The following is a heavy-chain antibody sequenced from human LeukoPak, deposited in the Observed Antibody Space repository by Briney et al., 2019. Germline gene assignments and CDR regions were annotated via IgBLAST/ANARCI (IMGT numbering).Heavy chain of an antibody. Sequence: SETLSLTCTVSGGSVSSYYWSWVRQPPGEGLEWIAYVYNGGSTNYNPSLKSRVTISVDRSKNQFSLKLSSVTAADTAVYYCARLRFGEPNWFDPWGQGTLVTVSS. D-gene: IGHD3-10*01. CDR2: VYNGGST. J-gene: IGHJ5*02. CDR3: ARLRFGEPNWFDP. CDR1: GGSVSSYY. V-gene: IGHV4-59*02.